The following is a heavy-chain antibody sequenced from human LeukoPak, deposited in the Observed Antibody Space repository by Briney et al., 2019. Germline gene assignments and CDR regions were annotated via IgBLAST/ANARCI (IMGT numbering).Heavy chain of an antibody. Sequence: QTLSLTCAISGDSVSSNSVTWTWIRQSPSRGLEWLGRTYYTSKWYNDYAVSVKSRITINPDTSKNQFSLQLNSVTPEDTAVYYCARVSSPWSPRDAFDIWGQGTMVTVSS. CDR3: ARVSSPWSPRDAFDI. CDR1: GDSVSSNSVT. V-gene: IGHV6-1*01. CDR2: TYYTSKWYN. J-gene: IGHJ3*02. D-gene: IGHD1-26*01.